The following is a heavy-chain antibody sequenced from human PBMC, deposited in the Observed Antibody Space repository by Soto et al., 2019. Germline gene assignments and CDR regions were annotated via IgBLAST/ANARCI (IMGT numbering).Heavy chain of an antibody. CDR3: AKDFSSGWKWGFYYYMDV. V-gene: IGHV3-23*01. CDR2: ISGSGGST. Sequence: PGGSLRLSCAASGFTFSSYAMSWVRQAPGKGLEWVSAISGSGGSTYYADSVKGRFTISRDNSKNTLYLQMNSLRAEDTAVYYCAKDFSSGWKWGFYYYMDVWGKGTTVTVSS. J-gene: IGHJ6*03. D-gene: IGHD6-19*01. CDR1: GFTFSSYA.